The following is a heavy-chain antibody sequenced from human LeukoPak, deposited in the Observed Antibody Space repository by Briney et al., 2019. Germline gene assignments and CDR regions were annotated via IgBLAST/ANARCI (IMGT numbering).Heavy chain of an antibody. D-gene: IGHD6-13*01. CDR2: ISYDGSNK. V-gene: IGHV3-30*04. Sequence: GRSLRLSCAASGFTFSSYAMHWVRQAPGKGPEWVAVISYDGSNKYYADSVKGRFTISRDNSKNTLYLQMNSLRAEDTAVYYCARERYSSSWYDPGWFDPWGQGTLVTVSS. J-gene: IGHJ5*02. CDR3: ARERYSSSWYDPGWFDP. CDR1: GFTFSSYA.